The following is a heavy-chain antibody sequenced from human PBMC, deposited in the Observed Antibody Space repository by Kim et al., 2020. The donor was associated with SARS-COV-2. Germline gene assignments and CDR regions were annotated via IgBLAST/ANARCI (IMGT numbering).Heavy chain of an antibody. Sequence: SADPVRGRFTISRDNAKNSLHLQMNSRRAEDTALYYCARLSYYSTNYFDYWGQGALVTVSS. V-gene: IGHV3-11*04. J-gene: IGHJ4*02. CDR3: ARLSYYSTNYFDY. D-gene: IGHD3-10*01.